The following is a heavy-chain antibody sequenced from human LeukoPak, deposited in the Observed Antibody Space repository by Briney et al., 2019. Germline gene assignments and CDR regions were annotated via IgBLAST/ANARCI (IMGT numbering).Heavy chain of an antibody. CDR1: GYSFTSYW. Sequence: GESLKISCKGSGYSFTSYWIGWVRQMPGEGLEWMGIIYPGDSDTRYSPSFQGQVTISADKSISTAYLQWSSLKASDTAMYYCARHGTYYDFWSGIFDYWGQGALVTVSS. J-gene: IGHJ4*02. D-gene: IGHD3-3*01. CDR2: IYPGDSDT. CDR3: ARHGTYYDFWSGIFDY. V-gene: IGHV5-51*01.